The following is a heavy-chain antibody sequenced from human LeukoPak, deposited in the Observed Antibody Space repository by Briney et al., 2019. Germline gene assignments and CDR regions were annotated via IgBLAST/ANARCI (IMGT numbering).Heavy chain of an antibody. V-gene: IGHV3-23*01. CDR2: ISGSGGST. D-gene: IGHD2-15*01. CDR3: AKDSRPHIAVVVAATFFDY. CDR1: GFTFSSYA. Sequence: GGSLRLSCAASGFTFSSYAMSWVRQAPGKGLEWVSAISGSGGSTYYADSVKGRFTISRDNSKNTLYLQMNSLRAEDTAVYYCAKDSRPHIAVVVAATFFDYWGQGTLVTVSS. J-gene: IGHJ4*02.